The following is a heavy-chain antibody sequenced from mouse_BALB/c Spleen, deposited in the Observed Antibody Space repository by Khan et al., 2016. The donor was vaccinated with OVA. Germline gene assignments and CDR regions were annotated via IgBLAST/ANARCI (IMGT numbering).Heavy chain of an antibody. V-gene: IGHV1-26*01. J-gene: IGHJ3*01. Sequence: EVQLQQSGPDLVKPGASVKISCKASGYSFTVYYLNWVKQSHGKGPEWIGRVNPNNGDTNYNQKFKDKAILTVAKSSTTAYMELRSLTSEDSEVFDWERGYECVAHWGQGTLVTVSA. CDR3: ERGYECVAH. CDR2: VNPNNGDT. D-gene: IGHD2-14*01. CDR1: GYSFTVYY.